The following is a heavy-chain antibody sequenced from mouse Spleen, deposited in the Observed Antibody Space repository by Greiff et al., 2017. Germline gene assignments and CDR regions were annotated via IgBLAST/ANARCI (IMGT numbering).Heavy chain of an antibody. CDR1: GYSFTGYF. CDR3: ARGGLRQETWFAY. CDR2: INPYNGDT. V-gene: IGHV1-20*01. Sequence: VQLQQSGPALVKPGDSVKISCKASGYSFTGYFMNWVMQSHGKSLEWIGRINPYNGDTFYNQKFKGKATLTVDKSSSTAHMELRSLTSEDSAVYYCARGGLRQETWFAYWGQGTLVTVSA. D-gene: IGHD2-2*01. J-gene: IGHJ3*01.